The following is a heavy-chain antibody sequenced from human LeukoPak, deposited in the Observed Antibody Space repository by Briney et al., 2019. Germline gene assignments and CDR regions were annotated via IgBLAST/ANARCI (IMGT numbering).Heavy chain of an antibody. CDR1: GYTFTSYD. CDR2: MNPNSGNT. J-gene: IGHJ4*02. D-gene: IGHD6-13*01. V-gene: IGHV1-8*01. Sequence: GASVKVSCKASGYTFTSYDINWVRQATGQGLEWMGWMNPNSGNTGYAQKFQGRITMTRNTSISTAYMELSSLTSEDTAVYYYARIAAAGNRRLNYWGQGTLVTVSS. CDR3: ARIAAAGNRRLNY.